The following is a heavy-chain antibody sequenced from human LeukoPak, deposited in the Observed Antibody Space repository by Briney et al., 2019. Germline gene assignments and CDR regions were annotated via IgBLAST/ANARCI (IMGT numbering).Heavy chain of an antibody. CDR1: GGSFRGYY. CDR2: INHSGST. D-gene: IGHD5-12*01. Sequence: SETLSLTSAVYGGSFRGYYWSWIRQPPGKGLEWIGEINHSGSTNYNPSLKSRVTISVDTSKNQFSLKLSSVTAADTAVYYCARSLPWLVNFDYWGQGTLVTVSS. CDR3: ARSLPWLVNFDY. J-gene: IGHJ4*02. V-gene: IGHV4-34*01.